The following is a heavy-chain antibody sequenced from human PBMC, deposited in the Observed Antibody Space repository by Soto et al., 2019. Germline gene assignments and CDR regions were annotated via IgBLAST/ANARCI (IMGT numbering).Heavy chain of an antibody. CDR1: GFNFSGSA. D-gene: IGHD3-10*01. CDR2: IRSKANSYAT. Sequence: GGSLRLSCAASGFNFSGSAMHWVRQATGKGLEWVGRIRSKANSYATAYAASVKGRFTISRDDSKNTAYLQMNSLKTEDTAVYYCTRHPQIWFGESSGWFDPWGQGTLVTVSS. J-gene: IGHJ5*02. CDR3: TRHPQIWFGESSGWFDP. V-gene: IGHV3-73*01.